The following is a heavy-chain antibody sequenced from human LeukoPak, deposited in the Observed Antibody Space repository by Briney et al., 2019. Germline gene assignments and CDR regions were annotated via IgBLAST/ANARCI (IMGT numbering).Heavy chain of an antibody. Sequence: GESLRLSCAASGFTFSNYSMNWVRQAPGKGLEGVSSISSGSTYIYYADSVKGRFTISRDNAKNSLYLQMNSLRAEDAAVYYCARGRTSGGMTTEIDYWGQGTLVTVSS. CDR2: ISSGSTYI. CDR3: ARGRTSGGMTTEIDY. CDR1: GFTFSNYS. D-gene: IGHD4-11*01. V-gene: IGHV3-21*01. J-gene: IGHJ4*02.